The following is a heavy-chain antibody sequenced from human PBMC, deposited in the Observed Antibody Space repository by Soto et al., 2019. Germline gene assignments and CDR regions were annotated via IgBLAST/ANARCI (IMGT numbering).Heavy chain of an antibody. CDR1: GFTVSNNY. Sequence: EVQLVESGGGLIQPGGSLRLSCAVSGFTVSNNYMSWVRQAPGKGLEGVSVIYSGGYTAYGDSVKGRFTISRDNSKNPLFLQRKSWGAGHPAVFFCARHPGGGGYWGQGTLVTVSS. J-gene: IGHJ4*02. CDR3: ARHPGGGGY. CDR2: IYSGGYT. V-gene: IGHV3-53*01. D-gene: IGHD3-10*01.